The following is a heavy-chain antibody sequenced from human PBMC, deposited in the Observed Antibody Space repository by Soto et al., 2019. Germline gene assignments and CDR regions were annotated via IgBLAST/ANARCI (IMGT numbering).Heavy chain of an antibody. CDR2: IKQDGSEK. D-gene: IGHD5-12*01. Sequence: GGSLRFSCSASGFTFSSYWMSWVRQAPGKGLEWVANIKQDGSEKYYVDSVKGRFTISRDNAKNSLYLQMNSLRAEDTAVYYCAKDTPHYSGYDYLDYWGQGTLVTVSS. V-gene: IGHV3-7*01. J-gene: IGHJ4*02. CDR1: GFTFSSYW. CDR3: AKDTPHYSGYDYLDY.